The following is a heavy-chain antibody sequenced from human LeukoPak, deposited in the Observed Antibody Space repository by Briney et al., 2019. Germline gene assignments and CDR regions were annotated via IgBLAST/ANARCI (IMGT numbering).Heavy chain of an antibody. V-gene: IGHV3-23*01. J-gene: IGHJ5*02. Sequence: GGSLRLSCAASGLTFSSYAMSWVRQAPGKGLEWVSAISGSGGSTYYADSVKGRFTISRDNSKNTLYLQMNSLRAEDTAVYYCAKFGVVVPAADNWFDPWGQGTLVTVSS. CDR1: GLTFSSYA. CDR2: ISGSGGST. CDR3: AKFGVVVPAADNWFDP. D-gene: IGHD2-2*01.